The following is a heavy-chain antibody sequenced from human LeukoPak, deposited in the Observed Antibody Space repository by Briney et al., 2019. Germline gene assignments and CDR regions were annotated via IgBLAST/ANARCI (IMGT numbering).Heavy chain of an antibody. CDR1: GYTFTSYD. D-gene: IGHD3-22*01. J-gene: IGHJ4*02. Sequence: ASVKVSCKASGYTFTSYDINWVRQATGQGLEWMGWRNPNSGNTGYAQKFQGRVTMTRNTSISTAYIELGSLRSEDTAVYYCARGEYYDSKDWGQGTLVTVSS. CDR3: ARGEYYDSKD. CDR2: RNPNSGNT. V-gene: IGHV1-8*01.